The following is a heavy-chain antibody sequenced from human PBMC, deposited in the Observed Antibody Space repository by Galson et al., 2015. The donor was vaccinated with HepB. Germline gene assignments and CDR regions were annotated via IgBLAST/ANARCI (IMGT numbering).Heavy chain of an antibody. Sequence: SVKVSCKASGGTFSSYAISWVRQAPGQGLEWMGGIIPIFGTANYAQKFQGRVTITADKSTSTAYMELSSLRSEDTAVYYCATNYYDSSGYFRAWGQGTLVTVSS. D-gene: IGHD3-22*01. V-gene: IGHV1-69*06. J-gene: IGHJ5*02. CDR3: ATNYYDSSGYFRA. CDR2: IIPIFGTA. CDR1: GGTFSSYA.